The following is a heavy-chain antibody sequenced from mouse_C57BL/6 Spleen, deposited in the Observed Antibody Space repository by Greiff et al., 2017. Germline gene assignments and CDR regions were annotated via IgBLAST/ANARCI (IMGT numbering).Heavy chain of an antibody. V-gene: IGHV1-15*01. J-gene: IGHJ4*01. CDR3: TRGRSYDYYAMDY. CDR1: GYTFTDYE. Sequence: QVQLQQSGAELVRPGASVTLSCKASGYTFTDYEIHWVKQTPVHGLEWIGAIDPETGGTAYNQKFKGKAILTADKSSSTAYMELRSLTSEDSAVYYCTRGRSYDYYAMDYWGQGTSVTVSS. CDR2: IDPETGGT.